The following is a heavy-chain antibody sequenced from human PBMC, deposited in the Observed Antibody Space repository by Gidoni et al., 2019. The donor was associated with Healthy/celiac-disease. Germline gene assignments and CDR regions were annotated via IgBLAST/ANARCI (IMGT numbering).Heavy chain of an antibody. J-gene: IGHJ6*02. CDR3: ARGGLHEQPKAVAESRQRGDGMDV. Sequence: QVQLQQWGAGLLKPSETLSLTCAVYGGSFSGYYWSWIRQPPGKGLEWIGEINHSGSTNYNPSLKSRVTISVDTSKNQFSLKLSSVTAADTAVYYCARGGLHEQPKAVAESRQRGDGMDVWGQGTTVTVSS. D-gene: IGHD6-19*01. V-gene: IGHV4-34*01. CDR2: INHSGST. CDR1: GGSFSGYY.